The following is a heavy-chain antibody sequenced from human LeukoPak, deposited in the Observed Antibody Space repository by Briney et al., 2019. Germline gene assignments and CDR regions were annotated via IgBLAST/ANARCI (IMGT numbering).Heavy chain of an antibody. CDR1: GFSFSSYA. CDR3: AKAPVTSCRGAFCYPFDY. Sequence: GGSLRLSCATPGFSFSSYAMSWVRQAPGKGLEWVSAMSSSDDGRYYAASVRGRFTISRDTSRSTLYLQMNSLRAEDAAVYYCAKAPVTSCRGAFCYPFDYWGQGTLVTVSS. CDR2: MSSSDDGR. D-gene: IGHD2-15*01. J-gene: IGHJ4*02. V-gene: IGHV3-23*01.